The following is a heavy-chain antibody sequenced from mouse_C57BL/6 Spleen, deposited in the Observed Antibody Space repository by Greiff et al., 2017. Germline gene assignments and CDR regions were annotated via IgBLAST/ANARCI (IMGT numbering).Heavy chain of an antibody. D-gene: IGHD1-1*01. CDR1: GFSLTSYG. CDR2: IWSGGST. Sequence: QVQLQQSGPGLVQPSQSLSITCTVSGFSLTSYGVHWVRQSPGKGLEWLGVIWSGGSTDYNAAFISRLSISKDNSKSQVFFKMDSLQANDTAIYYCARNWYYYGSRYYAMDYWGQGTSVTVSS. V-gene: IGHV2-2*02. J-gene: IGHJ4*01. CDR3: ARNWYYYGSRYYAMDY.